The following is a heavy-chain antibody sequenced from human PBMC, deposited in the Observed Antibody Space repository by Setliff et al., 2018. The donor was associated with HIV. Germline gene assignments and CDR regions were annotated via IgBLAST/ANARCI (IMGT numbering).Heavy chain of an antibody. CDR2: INYRGNT. J-gene: IGHJ6*03. D-gene: IGHD3-10*01. CDR3: ASLDGSESPYIYYYYMDV. CDR1: GGSISTSRYY. V-gene: IGHV4-39*01. Sequence: KPSETLSLTCTVSGGSISTSRYYWGWIRQPPGKGLEWIGSINYRGNTYSNPSLKRRAAISVDTSKNQISLKLSFVTAADTAVYYCASLDGSESPYIYYYYMDVWGKGTAVTVSS.